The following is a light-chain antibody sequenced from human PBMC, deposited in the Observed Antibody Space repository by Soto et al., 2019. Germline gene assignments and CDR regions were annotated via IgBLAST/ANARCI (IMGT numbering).Light chain of an antibody. CDR3: QHYNSYSEA. CDR1: QTISSW. J-gene: IGKJ1*01. CDR2: KAS. V-gene: IGKV1-5*03. Sequence: DIQMTQSPSTLSASVGDRVTITCRASQTISSWLAWYQQKPGKAPKLLIYKASTLKSGVPSRFSGSGSGTELTLTISSLQPDDCATYDCQHYNSYSEAFGQGTKVDI.